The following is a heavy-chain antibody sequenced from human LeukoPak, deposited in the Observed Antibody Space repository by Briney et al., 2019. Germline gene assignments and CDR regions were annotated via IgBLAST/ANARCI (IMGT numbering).Heavy chain of an antibody. J-gene: IGHJ4*02. CDR2: FDPEDGET. CDR1: GYTLTELS. V-gene: IGHV1-24*01. Sequence: ASVKVSCKVSGYTLTELSMHWVRQAPGKGLEWMGGFDPEDGETIYAQKFQGRVTMTEDTSTDTAYMELSSLRSADTAVYYCVSTAVSSTGPFDYWGQGTLVTVSS. D-gene: IGHD2-2*01. CDR3: VSTAVSSTGPFDY.